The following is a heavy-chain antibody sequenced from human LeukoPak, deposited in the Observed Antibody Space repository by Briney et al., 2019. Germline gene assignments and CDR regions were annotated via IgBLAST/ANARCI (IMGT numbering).Heavy chain of an antibody. CDR1: VGTFSTSV. CDR3: APILWKHNMDV. D-gene: IGHD3-10*01. Sequence: SVKVSCKASVGTFSTSVVSWVRQAPGQQLEWMGGIIPIFGTANYAQKFQCRVTMTTDTSTSTAYMELRSLRSDDPAVYYSAPILWKHNMDVWGKRTTVTISS. V-gene: IGHV1-69*05. J-gene: IGHJ6*03. CDR2: IIPIFGTA.